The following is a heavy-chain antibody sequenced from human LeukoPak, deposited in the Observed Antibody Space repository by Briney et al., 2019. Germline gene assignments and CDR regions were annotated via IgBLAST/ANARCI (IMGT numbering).Heavy chain of an antibody. CDR2: IDWDDDE. Sequence: LRLSCAASGFTFSSYSMNWVRQAPGKGLEWLARIDWDDDEYYTTPLKTRLTISKDTSKNQVVLTMTNMDPADTATYYCARTYTILGSFFDHWGQGSLVTVSS. CDR1: GFTFSSYSM. V-gene: IGHV2-70*11. D-gene: IGHD3-16*01. J-gene: IGHJ4*02. CDR3: ARTYTILGSFFDH.